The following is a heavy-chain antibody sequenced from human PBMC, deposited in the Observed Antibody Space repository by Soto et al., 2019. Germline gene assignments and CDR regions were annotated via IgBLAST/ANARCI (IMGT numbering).Heavy chain of an antibody. CDR1: GFTFSNYG. Sequence: ILSCAASGFTFSNYGMHWVRQAPGKGLEWVAVTSYDGSNKYYADSVKGRFTISRDNSKNTLYLQMNSLRAEDTAVYYCAKDLGSGSYLFDAFDIWGQGXMVTV. CDR2: TSYDGSNK. J-gene: IGHJ3*02. CDR3: AKDLGSGSYLFDAFDI. V-gene: IGHV3-30*18. D-gene: IGHD1-26*01.